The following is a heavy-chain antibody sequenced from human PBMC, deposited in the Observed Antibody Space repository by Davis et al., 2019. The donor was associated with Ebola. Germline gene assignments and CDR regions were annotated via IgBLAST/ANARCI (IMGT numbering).Heavy chain of an antibody. V-gene: IGHV3-30*18. D-gene: IGHD4-17*01. J-gene: IGHJ6*04. CDR3: AKELDNDYGDNYSYFYGMDV. CDR2: LSYDGGNK. Sequence: PGGSLRLSCAASGFTFSNYGMHWVRQAPGKGLEWVAVLSYDGGNKYYADSVKGRFTIYRDNYKNMVFLQMSTLRPEDTTVYYCAKELDNDYGDNYSYFYGMDVRAKGTTVTVSS. CDR1: GFTFSNYG.